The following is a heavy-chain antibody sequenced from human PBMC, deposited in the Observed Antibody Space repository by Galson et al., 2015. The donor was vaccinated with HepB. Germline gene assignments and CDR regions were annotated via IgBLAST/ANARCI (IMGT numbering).Heavy chain of an antibody. J-gene: IGHJ1*01. V-gene: IGHV3-7*01. CDR1: GFTFSSYW. Sequence: LRLSCAASGFTFSSYWMSWVRQAPGKGLEWVANIKQDGSEKCYVDSVKGRFTISRDNAKNSLYLQMNSLRAEDTAVYYCARAYSSGWYAEYFQHWGQGTLVTVSS. D-gene: IGHD6-19*01. CDR3: ARAYSSGWYAEYFQH. CDR2: IKQDGSEK.